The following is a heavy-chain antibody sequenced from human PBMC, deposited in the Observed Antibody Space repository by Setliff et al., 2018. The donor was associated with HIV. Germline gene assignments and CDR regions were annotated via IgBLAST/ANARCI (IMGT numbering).Heavy chain of an antibody. CDR2: ISYNGGT. CDR3: AKQPGGHSFFDS. D-gene: IGHD2-21*01. Sequence: SETLSLTCTVSGASISSYYWSWIRQPPGKGLEWIGYISYNGGTNYNPSLKSRVTISVDTSRNQFSLRLKYVTPADTAVYFCAKQPGGHSFFDSWGQGTLVTVSS. V-gene: IGHV4-59*01. J-gene: IGHJ4*02. CDR1: GASISSYY.